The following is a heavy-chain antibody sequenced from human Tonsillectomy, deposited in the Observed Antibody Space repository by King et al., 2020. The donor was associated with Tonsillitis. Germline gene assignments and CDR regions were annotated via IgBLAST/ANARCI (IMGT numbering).Heavy chain of an antibody. CDR2: ISSSGSTI. Sequence: VQLVQSGGGLVKPGGSLRLSCAASGFTFSDYYMSWIRQAPGKGLEWVSYISSSGSTIYYADSVKGRFTISRDNAKNSLYLQKNSLRAEDTAVYYCASDRGGGYCSGGSCYRYWYFDLWGRGTLVTVSS. D-gene: IGHD2-15*01. V-gene: IGHV3-11*01. CDR3: ASDRGGGYCSGGSCYRYWYFDL. CDR1: GFTFSDYY. J-gene: IGHJ2*01.